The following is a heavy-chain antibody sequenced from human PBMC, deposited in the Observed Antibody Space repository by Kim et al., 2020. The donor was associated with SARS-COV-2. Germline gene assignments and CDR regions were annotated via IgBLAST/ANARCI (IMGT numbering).Heavy chain of an antibody. Sequence: SETLSLTCTVSGGSISSGGYYWSWIRQHPGKGLEWIGYIYYSGSTYYNPSLKSRVTISVDTSKNQFSLKLSSVTAADTAVYYCARVRFSPLQLVRAFDIWGQGTMVTVSS. CDR1: GGSISSGGYY. D-gene: IGHD6-13*01. CDR2: IYYSGST. V-gene: IGHV4-31*03. J-gene: IGHJ3*02. CDR3: ARVRFSPLQLVRAFDI.